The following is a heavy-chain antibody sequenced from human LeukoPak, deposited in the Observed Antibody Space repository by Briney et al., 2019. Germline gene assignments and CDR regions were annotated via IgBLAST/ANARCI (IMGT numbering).Heavy chain of an antibody. CDR3: ARGSRWSGVRGYYFDY. CDR1: GGSFSGYY. V-gene: IGHV4-34*01. J-gene: IGHJ4*02. Sequence: SETLSLTCAVYGGSFSGYYWSWIRQPPGKGLEWIGEINHSGSTNYNPSLKSRVTISVDTSKNQSSLKLSSVTAADTAVYYCARGSRWSGVRGYYFDYWGQGTLVTVSS. CDR2: INHSGST. D-gene: IGHD3-10*01.